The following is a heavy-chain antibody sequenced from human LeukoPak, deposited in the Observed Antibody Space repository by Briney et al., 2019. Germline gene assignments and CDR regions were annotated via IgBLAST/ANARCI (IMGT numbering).Heavy chain of an antibody. CDR3: ARGDYSNYDYFDY. CDR1: GGSISSSSYY. J-gene: IGHJ4*02. Sequence: PSETLSLTCTVSGGSISSSSYYWGWIRQPPGKGLEWIGYIYYSGSTNYNPSLKSRVTISVDTSKNQFSLKLSSVTAADTAVYYCARGDYSNYDYFDYWGQGTLVTVSS. V-gene: IGHV4-61*05. CDR2: IYYSGST. D-gene: IGHD4-11*01.